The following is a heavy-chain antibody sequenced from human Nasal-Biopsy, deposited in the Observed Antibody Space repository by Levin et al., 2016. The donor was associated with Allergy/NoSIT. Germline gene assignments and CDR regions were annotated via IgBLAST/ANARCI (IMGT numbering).Heavy chain of an antibody. Sequence: ASVKVSCKASGFTFTAYYMHWVRQAPGQGLEWMGWINLNSGGTNYAQKFQGRVTVTRDTSLTTAYMELSGLTSGDTAFYYCARDPLDATPLDYWGQGTLVTVSS. CDR1: GFTFTAYY. D-gene: IGHD2-2*01. V-gene: IGHV1-2*02. J-gene: IGHJ4*02. CDR2: INLNSGGT. CDR3: ARDPLDATPLDY.